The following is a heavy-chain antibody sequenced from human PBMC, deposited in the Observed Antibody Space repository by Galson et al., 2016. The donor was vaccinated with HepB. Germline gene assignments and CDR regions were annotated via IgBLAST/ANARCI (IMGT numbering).Heavy chain of an antibody. D-gene: IGHD3-16*01. J-gene: IGHJ6*02. Sequence: CAISGDSVSSNSAAWNWIRQSPSRGLEWLGRTYYRSKWYNDYAVSVKSRITINPDTSKNQFFLQLNSVTPDDTAVYFCVQLGGYGMDVWGLGTTVTAPS. CDR2: TYYRSKWYN. V-gene: IGHV6-1*01. CDR1: GDSVSSNSAA. CDR3: VQLGGYGMDV.